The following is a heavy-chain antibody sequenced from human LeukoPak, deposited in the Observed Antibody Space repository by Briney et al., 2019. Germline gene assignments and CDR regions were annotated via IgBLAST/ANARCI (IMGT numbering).Heavy chain of an antibody. V-gene: IGHV3-7*04. CDR3: TRVGYIDEGIDY. CDR2: IKQDGSKK. J-gene: IGHJ4*02. Sequence: GGSLRLSCVASGFTFSNCAMSWVRQAPGKGLEWVANIKQDGSKKSYVDSVKGRFTISRDNAKNSLYLQMNSLRAEDTAIYYCTRVGYIDEGIDYWGQGTLVTVSS. CDR1: GFTFSNCA. D-gene: IGHD5-24*01.